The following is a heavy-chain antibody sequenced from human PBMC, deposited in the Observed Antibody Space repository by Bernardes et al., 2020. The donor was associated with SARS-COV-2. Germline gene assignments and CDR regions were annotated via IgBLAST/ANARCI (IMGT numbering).Heavy chain of an antibody. D-gene: IGHD4-4*01. Sequence: GGSLRLSCAASGFTVSNDWMSWVRQAPGKGLEWVGRIKRKTDGGTTEYAAPVNGRFTISRDDSKNTLYLQMNSLKSEDTAVYYCVARTVWRGQGTLVTVSS. J-gene: IGHJ4*02. V-gene: IGHV3-15*01. CDR3: VARTVW. CDR2: IKRKTDGGTT. CDR1: GFTVSNDW.